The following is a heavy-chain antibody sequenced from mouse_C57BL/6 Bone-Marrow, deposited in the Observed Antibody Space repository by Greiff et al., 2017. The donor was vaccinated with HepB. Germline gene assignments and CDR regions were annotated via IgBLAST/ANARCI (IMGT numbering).Heavy chain of an antibody. Sequence: EVMLVESGGGLVQPGGSLSLSCAASGFTFTDYYMSWVRQPPGKVLEWLGLIRNKANGYTTEYSATVKGRFTISRDNSPSILYLQMNALRAEDSATCYCAGYGGFYFDYWGQGTTLTVSS. V-gene: IGHV7-3*01. D-gene: IGHD3-1*01. CDR3: AGYGGFYFDY. J-gene: IGHJ2*01. CDR1: GFTFTDYY. CDR2: IRNKANGYTT.